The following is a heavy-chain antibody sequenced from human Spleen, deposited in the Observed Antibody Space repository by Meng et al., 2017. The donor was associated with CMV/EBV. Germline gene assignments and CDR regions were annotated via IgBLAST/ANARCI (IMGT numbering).Heavy chain of an antibody. V-gene: IGHV3-9*01. D-gene: IGHD6-6*01. Sequence: SLKISCAASGFTFDDYAMHWVRQAPGKGLEWVSGISWNSGSIGYADSVKGRFTISRDNAKNSLYLQMNSLRAEDTAVYYCRGSSSMTLYYFDYWGQGTLVTVSS. J-gene: IGHJ4*02. CDR1: GFTFDDYA. CDR3: RGSSSMTLYYFDY. CDR2: ISWNSGSI.